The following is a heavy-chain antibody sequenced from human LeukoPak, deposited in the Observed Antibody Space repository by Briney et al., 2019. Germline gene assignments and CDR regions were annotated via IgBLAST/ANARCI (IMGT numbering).Heavy chain of an antibody. CDR2: IYYSGST. V-gene: IGHV4-59*01. D-gene: IGHD1-26*01. CDR3: ARDFSGSCGNFDY. J-gene: IGHJ4*02. CDR1: GGSISSYY. Sequence: SETLSLTCTVSGGSISSYYWSWIRQPPGKGLEWIGYIYYSGSTNYNPSLKSRVTISVDTSKNQFSLKLSSVTAADTAVYYCARDFSGSCGNFDYWGQGTLVTVSS.